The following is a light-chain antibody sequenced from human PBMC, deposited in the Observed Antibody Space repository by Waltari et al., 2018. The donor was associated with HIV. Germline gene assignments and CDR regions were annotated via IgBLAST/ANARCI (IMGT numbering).Light chain of an antibody. CDR1: QNLLYDSNNKNY. CDR3: QQYYTTPLT. J-gene: IGKJ4*01. Sequence: DIVMTQSPDSLTVSLGERPTINCKSTQNLLYDSNNKNYLAWYQQRPGQPPKLLIYWASTRESGVPDRFSGSGSGTDFTLTISSLQAEDVAVYYCQQYYTTPLTFGGGTKVEIK. CDR2: WAS. V-gene: IGKV4-1*01.